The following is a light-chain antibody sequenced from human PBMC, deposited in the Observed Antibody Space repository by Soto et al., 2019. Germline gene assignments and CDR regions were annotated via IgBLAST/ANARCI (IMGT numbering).Light chain of an antibody. V-gene: IGLV2-14*02. CDR1: SSDVGSYNL. CDR3: GSWDSSLSAYV. CDR2: EAN. J-gene: IGLJ1*01. Sequence: QSALTQPASVSGSPGQSITISCTGTSSDVGSYNLVSWYQQHPGKAPKLMIYEANKRPSGIPDRFSGSKSGTSATLGITGFQTGDEADYYCGSWDSSLSAYVFATGTKVTVL.